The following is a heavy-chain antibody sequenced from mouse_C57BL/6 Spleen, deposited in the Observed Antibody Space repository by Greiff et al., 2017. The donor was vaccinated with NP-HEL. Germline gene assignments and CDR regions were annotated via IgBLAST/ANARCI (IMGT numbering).Heavy chain of an antibody. D-gene: IGHD3-3*01. CDR1: GYTFTDYY. CDR3: ARGDVGWYFDV. J-gene: IGHJ1*03. V-gene: IGHV1-26*01. Sequence: EVQLQQSGPELVKPGASVKISCKASGYTFTDYYMNWVKQSHGKSLEWIGDINPNNGGTSYNQKFKGKATLTVDKSSSTAYMELRSLTSEDSAVYYCARGDVGWYFDVWGTGTTVTVSS. CDR2: INPNNGGT.